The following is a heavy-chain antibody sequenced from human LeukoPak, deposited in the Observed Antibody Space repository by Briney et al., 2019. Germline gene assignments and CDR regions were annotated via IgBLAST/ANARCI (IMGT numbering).Heavy chain of an antibody. CDR3: ARDLVVTSGY. Sequence: GGSLRLTCAASGFTFSSYWMHWVRHAPGKGLVWVARISSDGSSTTYADSVKGRFTISRDNAKNTLYLQMNSLRVEDTAVYYCARDLVVTSGYWGQGTLVTVSS. D-gene: IGHD2-2*01. V-gene: IGHV3-74*03. CDR2: ISSDGSST. J-gene: IGHJ4*02. CDR1: GFTFSSYW.